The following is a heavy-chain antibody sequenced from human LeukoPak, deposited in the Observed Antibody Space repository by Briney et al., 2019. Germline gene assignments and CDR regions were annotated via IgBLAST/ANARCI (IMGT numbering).Heavy chain of an antibody. D-gene: IGHD3-22*01. J-gene: IGHJ4*02. CDR1: GYTFTSYA. CDR3: ARGGGYYYGTPRYYFDY. V-gene: IGHV7-4-1*02. CDR2: INTNTGNP. Sequence: APVKVSCKASGYTFTSYAMNWVRQAPGQGLEWMGWINTNTGNPTYAQGFTGRFVFSLDTSVSTAYLQISSLKAEDTAVYYCARGGGYYYGTPRYYFDYWGQGTLVTVSS.